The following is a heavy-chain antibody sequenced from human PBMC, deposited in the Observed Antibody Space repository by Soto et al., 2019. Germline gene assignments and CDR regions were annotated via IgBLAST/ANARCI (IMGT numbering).Heavy chain of an antibody. V-gene: IGHV3-23*01. J-gene: IGHJ2*01. CDR2: ISGSGGST. Sequence: SLRLSCAASGFTFSSYAMSWVRQAPGKGLEWVSAISGSGGSTYYADSVKGRFTISRDNSKNTLYLQMNSLRAEDTAVYYCAKDQSDLHWYFDLRGRGTLVTVSS. CDR1: GFTFSSYA. CDR3: AKDQSDLHWYFDL.